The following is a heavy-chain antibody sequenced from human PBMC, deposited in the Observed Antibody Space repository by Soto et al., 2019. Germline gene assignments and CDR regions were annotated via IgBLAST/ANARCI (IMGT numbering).Heavy chain of an antibody. D-gene: IGHD6-19*01. Sequence: ESGGGVVQPGRSLRLSCAASGFTFSSYGMHWVRQAPGKGLEWVAVIWSDGSNKYYADSVKGRFTISRDNSKNPLYLQMNSLRAEDTAVYYCARAGQWLDNWGQGTLVTVSS. CDR2: IWSDGSNK. CDR3: ARAGQWLDN. V-gene: IGHV3-33*01. J-gene: IGHJ4*02. CDR1: GFTFSSYG.